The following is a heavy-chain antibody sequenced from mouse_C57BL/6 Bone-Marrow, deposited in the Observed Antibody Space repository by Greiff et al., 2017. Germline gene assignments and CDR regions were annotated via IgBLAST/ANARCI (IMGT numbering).Heavy chain of an antibody. D-gene: IGHD2-4*01. V-gene: IGHV1-26*01. CDR3: ARASMITTALLDY. CDR2: INPNNGGT. Sequence: EVQLQQSGPELVKPGASVKISCKASGYTFTDYYMNWVKQSHGKSLEWIGDINPNNGGTSYNQKFKGKATLTVDKSSSTAYMELRSLTSEDSAVYYCARASMITTALLDYWGQGTTLTVSS. CDR1: GYTFTDYY. J-gene: IGHJ2*01.